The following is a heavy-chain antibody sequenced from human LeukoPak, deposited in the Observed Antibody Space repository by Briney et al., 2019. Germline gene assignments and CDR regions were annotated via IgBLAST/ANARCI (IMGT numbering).Heavy chain of an antibody. CDR1: GDTFSNYY. V-gene: IGHV1-2*02. J-gene: IGHJ5*02. CDR2: INLNSGGA. CDR3: AKIRLGRLDP. D-gene: IGHD6-6*01. Sequence: ASVKVSCKASGDTFSNYYIHWLRQAPGQGPEWVGWINLNSGGANYAQKFQGRVTLTRDTSISTAYLALSSLRSDDTSIYYCAKIRLGRLDPWGQGTLVTVSS.